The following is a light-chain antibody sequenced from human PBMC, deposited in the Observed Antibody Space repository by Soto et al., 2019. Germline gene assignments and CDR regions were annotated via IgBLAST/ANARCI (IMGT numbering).Light chain of an antibody. CDR1: QSVSSSY. CDR3: QQYNNWPPIT. J-gene: IGKJ5*01. V-gene: IGKV3-15*01. CDR2: DTS. Sequence: EIVLTQSPGTLSLSPGERATLSCRASQSVSSSYLAWYQQKPGQAPRLLIYDTSTRATGIPARFSGSGSGTEFTLTISSLQSEDFAGYDCQQYNNWPPITFGQGTRLEI.